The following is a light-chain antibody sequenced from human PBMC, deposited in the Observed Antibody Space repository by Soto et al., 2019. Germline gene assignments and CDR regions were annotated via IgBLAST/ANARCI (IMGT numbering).Light chain of an antibody. J-gene: IGKJ3*01. CDR1: QSLLDSDGSPS. CDR2: LGS. CDR3: MQAVNSPFT. V-gene: IGKV2-28*01. Sequence: DIVMTQSPLSLSVTPGEPASISCRSSQSLLDSDGSPSLDWYLQKPGQSPQLLIYLGSKLSPGVPDRFSGSGSGTDFTLQISRVEAEDVGVYYCMQAVNSPFTFGPGTKVD.